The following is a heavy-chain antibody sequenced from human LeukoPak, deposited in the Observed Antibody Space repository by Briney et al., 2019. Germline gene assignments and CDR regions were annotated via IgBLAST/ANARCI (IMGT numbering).Heavy chain of an antibody. J-gene: IGHJ6*03. D-gene: IGHD2-2*01. V-gene: IGHV4-34*01. Sequence: ASETLSLTCAVYGGSFSGYYWSWIRQPPGKGLEWIGEINHSGSTNYNPSLKSRVTISVDTSKNQFSPKLSYVTAADTAVYYCARGRDVVVPAAIGPYYYYMDVWGKGTTVTVSS. CDR2: INHSGST. CDR3: ARGRDVVVPAAIGPYYYYMDV. CDR1: GGSFSGYY.